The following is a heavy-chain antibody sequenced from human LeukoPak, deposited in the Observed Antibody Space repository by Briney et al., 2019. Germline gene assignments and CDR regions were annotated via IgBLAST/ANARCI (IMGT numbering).Heavy chain of an antibody. Sequence: GGSLRLSCAGYGFTFSSYRMKWVRQAPGKGLEWLSYISSSSSTVYYADSVKGRFTISRDNAKNSLYLQMNSLRAEDTAVYYCASGVGYDSGGYYDYWGQGTLVTVSS. J-gene: IGHJ4*02. CDR2: ISSSSSTV. CDR1: GFTFSSYR. CDR3: ASGVGYDSGGYYDY. D-gene: IGHD3-22*01. V-gene: IGHV3-48*01.